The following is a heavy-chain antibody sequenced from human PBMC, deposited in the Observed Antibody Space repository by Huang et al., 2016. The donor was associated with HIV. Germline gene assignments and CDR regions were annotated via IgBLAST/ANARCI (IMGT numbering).Heavy chain of an antibody. V-gene: IGHV5-51*01. CDR1: GYTFNGYW. Sequence: EVQLVQSGAVVKKPGESLKISCKGSGYTFNGYWIGWVRQMPGKGLEWMGIIYPGDSDTKYSPSCQGQVTISADKSISTAYLQWSGLKASDTAMYYCARQGVGDFVVEPTGLGAFDIWGQGTMVTVSS. D-gene: IGHD2-2*01. J-gene: IGHJ3*02. CDR2: IYPGDSDT. CDR3: ARQGVGDFVVEPTGLGAFDI.